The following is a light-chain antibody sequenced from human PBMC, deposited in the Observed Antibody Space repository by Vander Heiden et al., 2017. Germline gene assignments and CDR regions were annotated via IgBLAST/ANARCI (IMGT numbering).Light chain of an antibody. Sequence: DIQRTQSPSSLSASVGDRVTITCRASQSLSRYLNWYQQKPGKAPKLLMYAASTLQGGVPSRFSGSGSGTDFTLTISSLQPEDFATYYCQQSHSTPWTFGQGTKVEIK. CDR2: AAS. J-gene: IGKJ1*01. CDR1: QSLSRY. V-gene: IGKV1-39*01. CDR3: QQSHSTPWT.